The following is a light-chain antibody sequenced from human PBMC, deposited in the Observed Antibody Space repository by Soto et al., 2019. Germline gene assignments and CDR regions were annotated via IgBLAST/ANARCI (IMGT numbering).Light chain of an antibody. CDR2: DAS. CDR1: RSISRS. CDR3: QQYQSYFLT. J-gene: IGKJ3*01. Sequence: DIQMTQSPSTLSASVGDRVTITCRASRSISRSLAWYQKKSGKAPKLLIYDASSLESGVPSRFSGSGFGTEFTLTISGLQPDDFATYYCQQYQSYFLTFGPGTTVDMK. V-gene: IGKV1-5*01.